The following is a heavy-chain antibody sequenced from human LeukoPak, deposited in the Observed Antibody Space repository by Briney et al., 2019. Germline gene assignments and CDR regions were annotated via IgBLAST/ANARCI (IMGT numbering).Heavy chain of an antibody. CDR1: GCTFSSYA. V-gene: IGHV1-69*04. J-gene: IGHJ4*02. CDR3: ARSYIVYFDY. D-gene: IGHD1-26*01. CDR2: IIPILGIA. Sequence: GASVKVSCKASGCTFSSYAISWVRQAPGQGLEWMGRIIPILGIANYAQKFQGRVTITADKSTSTAYMELSSLRSEDTAVYYCARSYIVYFDYWGQGTLVTVSS.